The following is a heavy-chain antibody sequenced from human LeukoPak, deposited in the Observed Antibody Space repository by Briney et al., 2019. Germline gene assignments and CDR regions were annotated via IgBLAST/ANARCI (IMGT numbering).Heavy chain of an antibody. CDR2: IRPITDGGTT. Sequence: PGSSLRLSCAAPGFTFSSYGMHWVRQAPGKGLEWVGRIRPITDGGTTDYAAPVRGRFTISRDDSKNTLYLQMNSLKTEDTAVYYCTSRLNYWGQGTLVTVSS. V-gene: IGHV3-15*01. CDR3: TSRLNY. J-gene: IGHJ4*02. CDR1: GFTFSSYG.